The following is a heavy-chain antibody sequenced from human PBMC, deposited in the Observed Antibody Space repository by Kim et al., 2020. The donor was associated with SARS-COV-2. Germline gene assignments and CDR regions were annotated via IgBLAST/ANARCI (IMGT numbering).Heavy chain of an antibody. CDR1: GFTFGDYA. D-gene: IGHD3-16*01. V-gene: IGHV3-49*03. Sequence: GGSLRLSCTASGFTFGDYAMSWFRQAPGKGLEWVGFIRSKAYGGTTEYAASVKDRFTISRDDSKSIAYLQMNSLKTEDTAVYYCTRVGYYYGMDVWGQGTTVTVSS. CDR3: TRVGYYYGMDV. CDR2: IRSKAYGGTT. J-gene: IGHJ6*02.